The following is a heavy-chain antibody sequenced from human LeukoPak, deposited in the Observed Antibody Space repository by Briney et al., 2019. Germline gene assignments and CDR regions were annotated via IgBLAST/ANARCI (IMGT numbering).Heavy chain of an antibody. CDR2: IYSGGST. CDR3: AIATVGIMDV. V-gene: IGHV3-53*01. J-gene: IGHJ6*02. D-gene: IGHD4-11*01. CDR1: GFTVSSNY. Sequence: GGSLRLSCAASGFTVSSNYMSWVRQASGKGLEWVSVIYSGGSTYYADSVKGRFTISRDNSKNTLYLQMNSLRAEDTAVYYCAIATVGIMDVWGQGTTVTVSS.